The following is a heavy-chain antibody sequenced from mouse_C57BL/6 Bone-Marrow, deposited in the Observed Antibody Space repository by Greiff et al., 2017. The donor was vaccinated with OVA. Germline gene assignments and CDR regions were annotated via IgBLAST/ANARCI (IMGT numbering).Heavy chain of an antibody. CDR1: GFTFSSYA. Sequence: EVQRVESGGGLVKPGGSLKLSCAASGFTFSSYAMSWVRQTPEKRLEWVATISDGGSYTYYPDNVKGRFTISRDNAKNNLYLQMSHLKSEDTAMYYCARDRGYDGSSPWFAYWGQGTLVTVSA. J-gene: IGHJ3*01. D-gene: IGHD1-1*01. CDR3: ARDRGYDGSSPWFAY. V-gene: IGHV5-4*01. CDR2: ISDGGSYT.